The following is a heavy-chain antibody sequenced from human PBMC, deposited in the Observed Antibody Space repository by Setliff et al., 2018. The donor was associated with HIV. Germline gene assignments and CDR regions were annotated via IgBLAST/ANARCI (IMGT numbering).Heavy chain of an antibody. V-gene: IGHV3-7*04. CDR1: GFTFSTYW. Sequence: GGSLRLSCAASGFTFSTYWMSWVRQAPGKGLEWVANIKQDGSEKLYADSVKGRFSISRDNAKNSLYLQMSSLRTEDTAVYFCARDPAFGAFDIWGQGTMVTVSS. CDR2: IKQDGSEK. J-gene: IGHJ3*02. CDR3: ARDPAFGAFDI. D-gene: IGHD3-10*01.